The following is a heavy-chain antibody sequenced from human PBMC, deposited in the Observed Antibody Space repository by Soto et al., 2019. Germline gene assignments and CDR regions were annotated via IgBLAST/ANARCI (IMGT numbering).Heavy chain of an antibody. CDR2: TLHSGDII. Sequence: EVQLEESGGGLVQPGGSLRLACAGSGFKFSSYEMNWVRQAPGKGLEWLSFTLHSGDIIYYADSVKGRFTSSRDNGKNLLYLHMNTLRVEDTAIYYCATRLSVSYGPLFDQWGQGTLVTVSS. J-gene: IGHJ4*02. CDR1: GFKFSSYE. D-gene: IGHD3-16*01. V-gene: IGHV3-48*03. CDR3: ATRLSVSYGPLFDQ.